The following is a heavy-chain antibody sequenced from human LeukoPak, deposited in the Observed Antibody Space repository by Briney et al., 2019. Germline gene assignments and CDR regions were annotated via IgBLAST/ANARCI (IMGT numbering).Heavy chain of an antibody. V-gene: IGHV4-34*01. CDR3: ARGGFYVWGSYRYPAEYFQH. J-gene: IGHJ1*01. Sequence: SETLSLTCAVYGGSFSGYYWSWIRQPPGKGLEWIGEINHSGSTNYNPSLKSRVTISVDTSKNQFSLRLSSVTAADTAVYYCARGGFYVWGSYRYPAEYFQHWGQGTLVTVSS. CDR1: GGSFSGYY. CDR2: INHSGST. D-gene: IGHD3-16*02.